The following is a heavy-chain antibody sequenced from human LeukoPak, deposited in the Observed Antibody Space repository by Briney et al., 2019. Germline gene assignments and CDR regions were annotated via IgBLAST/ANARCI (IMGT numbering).Heavy chain of an antibody. V-gene: IGHV3-30-3*01. CDR3: AREGPRGNSQFDY. CDR1: GFTFSSYA. CDR2: ISYDGSNK. Sequence: PGRSLRLSCAASGFTFSSYAMHWVRQAPGKGLEWVAVISYDGSNKYYADSVKGRFTISRDNSKNTLYLQMNNLRAEDTAVYYCAREGPRGNSQFDYWGQGTLVTVSS. D-gene: IGHD2/OR15-2a*01. J-gene: IGHJ4*02.